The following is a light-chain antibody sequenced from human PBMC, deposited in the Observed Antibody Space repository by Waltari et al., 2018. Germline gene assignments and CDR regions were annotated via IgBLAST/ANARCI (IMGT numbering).Light chain of an antibody. Sequence: IVLTQSPATLSLSPGERATLSCRASQSVSSYLAWYQQKPVQAPRLLIYDASNRATGIPARFSGSGSGTDFTLTISSLEPEDFAVYYCQQRSNWPPIFTFGPGTKVDIK. CDR1: QSVSSY. CDR3: QQRSNWPPIFT. CDR2: DAS. V-gene: IGKV3-11*01. J-gene: IGKJ3*01.